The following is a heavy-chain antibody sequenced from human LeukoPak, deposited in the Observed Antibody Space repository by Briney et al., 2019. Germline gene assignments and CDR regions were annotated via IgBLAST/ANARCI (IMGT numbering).Heavy chain of an antibody. CDR2: ISWNSGSI. Sequence: PGRSLRLSCAASGFTFDDYAMHWVRQAPGKGLEWVSGISWNSGSIGYADSVKGRFTISRDNAKNSLYLQMNSLRAEDMALYYCAKDSGRAYYYYYMDVWGKGTTVTVSS. V-gene: IGHV3-9*03. J-gene: IGHJ6*03. CDR1: GFTFDDYA. CDR3: AKDSGRAYYYYYMDV.